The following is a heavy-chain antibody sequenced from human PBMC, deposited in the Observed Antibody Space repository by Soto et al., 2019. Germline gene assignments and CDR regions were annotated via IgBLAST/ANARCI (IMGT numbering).Heavy chain of an antibody. CDR1: GFTFSSYA. CDR2: ISGSGGST. Sequence: EVQLLESGGGLVQPGGSLRLSCAASGFTFSSYAMSWVRQAPGKGLEWVSAISGSGGSTYYADSVKGRFTIPRDNPKNTLYLQMNSLRAEDTAVYYCAKGRPGRRIVVVVAATGPFDYWGQGTLVTVSS. D-gene: IGHD2-15*01. CDR3: AKGRPGRRIVVVVAATGPFDY. J-gene: IGHJ4*02. V-gene: IGHV3-23*01.